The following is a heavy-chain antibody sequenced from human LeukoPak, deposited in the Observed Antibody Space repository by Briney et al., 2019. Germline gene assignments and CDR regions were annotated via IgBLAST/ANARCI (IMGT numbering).Heavy chain of an antibody. Sequence: GASVKVSCKASGYTFTSYGISWVRQAPGQGLEWMGWISAYNGNTNYAQNLQGRVTMTTDTSTSTAYLELRSLRSDDTAVYYCARGFTHYDSSGYLSYYYYMDVWGKGTTVIASS. CDR3: ARGFTHYDSSGYLSYYYYMDV. D-gene: IGHD3-22*01. V-gene: IGHV1-18*01. CDR2: ISAYNGNT. J-gene: IGHJ6*03. CDR1: GYTFTSYG.